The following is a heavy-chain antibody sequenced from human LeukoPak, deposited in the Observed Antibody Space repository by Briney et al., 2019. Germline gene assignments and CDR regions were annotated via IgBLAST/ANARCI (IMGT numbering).Heavy chain of an antibody. J-gene: IGHJ5*02. V-gene: IGHV3-23*01. CDR3: ANGAVGQLVLFGLWFDP. CDR2: ISGSGGST. CDR1: GFTFSSYS. Sequence: PGGSLRLSCAASGFTFSSYSMNWVRQAPGKGLEWVSAISGSGGSTYYADSVKGRFTISRDNSKNTLYLQMNSLRAEDTAVYYCANGAVGQLVLFGLWFDPWGQGTLVTVSS. D-gene: IGHD6-13*01.